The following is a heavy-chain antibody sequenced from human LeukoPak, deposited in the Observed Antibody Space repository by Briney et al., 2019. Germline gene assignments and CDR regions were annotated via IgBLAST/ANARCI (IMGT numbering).Heavy chain of an antibody. D-gene: IGHD2-2*01. J-gene: IGHJ4*02. CDR3: AKTFGYQLGKFDY. CDR2: ISGSGGST. V-gene: IGHV3-23*01. CDR1: GFTFSSYA. Sequence: GGSLRLSCAASGFTFSSYAMSWVRQAPGKGLEWVSAISGSGGSTYYADSVKGRFTISRDNSKNTLYLQMNSLRAEETAVYYCAKTFGYQLGKFDYWGQGTLVTVSS.